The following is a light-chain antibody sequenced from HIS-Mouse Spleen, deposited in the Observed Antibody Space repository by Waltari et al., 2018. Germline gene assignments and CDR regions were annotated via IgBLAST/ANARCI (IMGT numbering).Light chain of an antibody. CDR2: WAS. CDR3: QQYYSTPLT. J-gene: IGKJ4*01. CDR1: QSVLYSSNNKNY. V-gene: IGKV4-1*01. Sequence: DTVMTQSPDSLAVSLGERATINCKSSQSVLYSSNNKNYLAWYQQKPGQPPKLLIYWASARESGVPDRFSRSGSGTDFTLTISSLQAEDVAVYYCQQYYSTPLTFGGGTKVEIK.